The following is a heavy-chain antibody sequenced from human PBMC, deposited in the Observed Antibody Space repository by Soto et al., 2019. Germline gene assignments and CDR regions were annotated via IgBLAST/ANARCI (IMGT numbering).Heavy chain of an antibody. D-gene: IGHD5-18*01. CDR2: IIPIFGTA. V-gene: IGHV1-69*06. CDR1: GGTFSSYA. CDR3: ARVAEGGYSYGFDYYGMDV. J-gene: IGHJ6*02. Sequence: GASVKVSCKASGGTFSSYAISWVRQAPGQGLEWMGGIIPIFGTANYAQKFQGRVTITADKSTSTAYMELSSLRSEDTAVYFCARVAEGGYSYGFDYYGMDVWGQGTTVTVSS.